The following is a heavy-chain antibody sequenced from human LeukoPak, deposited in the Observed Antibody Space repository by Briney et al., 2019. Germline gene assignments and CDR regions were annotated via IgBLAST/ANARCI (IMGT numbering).Heavy chain of an antibody. Sequence: ASVTLSCTASGYTFTSYDIIWVRQATRQGLEWRGWMNPNSGNTGYAQKFQGRVTTTRNTAISTAYMELSSLRSEDTAVYYCARGINWFDPWGQGTLVTVSS. V-gene: IGHV1-8*01. CDR2: MNPNSGNT. CDR1: GYTFTSYD. J-gene: IGHJ5*02. CDR3: ARGINWFDP.